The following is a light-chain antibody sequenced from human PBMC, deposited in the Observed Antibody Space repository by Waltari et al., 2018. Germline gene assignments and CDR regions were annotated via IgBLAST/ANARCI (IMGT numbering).Light chain of an antibody. Sequence: QSVLTQPPSASGTPGQRVSISCSGSNSHIGTNTVNWYQQLPGTAPKLLIYSNNNRPSGVPDRFSGSKSGTSASLAISGLQSEDEAEYYCAAWDDSLNGPVFGAGTKLTVL. V-gene: IGLV1-44*01. J-gene: IGLJ3*02. CDR2: SNN. CDR1: NSHIGTNT. CDR3: AAWDDSLNGPV.